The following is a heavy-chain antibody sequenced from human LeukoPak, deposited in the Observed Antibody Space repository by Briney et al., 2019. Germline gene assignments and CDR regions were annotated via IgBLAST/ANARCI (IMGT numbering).Heavy chain of an antibody. CDR3: AKRSAESSGYFDY. CDR1: ELTLSSNY. D-gene: IGHD6-19*01. Sequence: GGSLRLSCAASELTLSSNYMSWIRQAPGRGLEWVSFIYSGGSTYYADSVRGRFIISRDNSKNTLYLQMNSLRAEDTAVYYCAKRSAESSGYFDYWGQGTLVTVSS. CDR2: IYSGGST. V-gene: IGHV3-53*01. J-gene: IGHJ4*02.